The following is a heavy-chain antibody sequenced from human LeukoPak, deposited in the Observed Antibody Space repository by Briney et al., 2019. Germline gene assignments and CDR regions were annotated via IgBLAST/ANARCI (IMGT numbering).Heavy chain of an antibody. CDR1: EGTFSSYA. CDR2: IIPIFGTA. D-gene: IGHD6-19*01. Sequence: SVKVSCKASEGTFSSYAISWVRQAPGQGLEWMGRIIPIFGTANYAQKFQGRVTITTDESTSTAYMELSSLRSEDTAVYYCARDGYSSGWYVRGFDYWGQGTLVTVSS. J-gene: IGHJ4*02. V-gene: IGHV1-69*05. CDR3: ARDGYSSGWYVRGFDY.